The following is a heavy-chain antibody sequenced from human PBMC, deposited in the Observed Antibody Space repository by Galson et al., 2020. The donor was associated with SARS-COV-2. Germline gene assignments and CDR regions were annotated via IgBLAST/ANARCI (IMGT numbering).Heavy chain of an antibody. J-gene: IGHJ4*02. Sequence: SETLSLTCSVSGGSVRSSRYYWGWIRQSPGKGLEWIGSIYYTWTTYYNPSLKSRVTISVDTSKNQFSLILTSVTAADTAVYYCARHSPPTWITEVRPPFLDFDYWGQGALVTVSS. D-gene: IGHD3-10*01. CDR2: IYYTWTT. CDR1: GGSVRSSRYY. V-gene: IGHV4-39*01. CDR3: ARHSPPTWITEVRPPFLDFDY.